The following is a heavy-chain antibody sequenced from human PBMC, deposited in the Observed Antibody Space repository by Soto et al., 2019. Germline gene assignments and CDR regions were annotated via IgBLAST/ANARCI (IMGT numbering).Heavy chain of an antibody. Sequence: QVQLMQSGAEVKKPGASVKVSCKASGYTFTSYGISWVRQAPGQGLEWMGWISAYNGNTNYAQKLQGRVTMTTDTYTSTAYMELRSLRSDDTAVYYWARDNGYYYDSSGYYTFDYWGQGTLVTVSS. CDR1: GYTFTSYG. CDR3: ARDNGYYYDSSGYYTFDY. CDR2: ISAYNGNT. D-gene: IGHD3-22*01. J-gene: IGHJ4*02. V-gene: IGHV1-18*01.